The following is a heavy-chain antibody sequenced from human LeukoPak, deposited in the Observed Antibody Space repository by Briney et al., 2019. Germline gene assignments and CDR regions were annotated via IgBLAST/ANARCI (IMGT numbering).Heavy chain of an antibody. CDR1: GFTFSNYA. CDR2: ISESGGKT. V-gene: IGHV3-23*01. Sequence: GGSLRLSCVASGFTFSNYAMTWVRQAPGKGLEWVSSISESGGKTYYADPVKGRFTISRDNSKNTLYLQMNSLRAEDTAVYYCAEDRARYGDLDYWGQGTLVTVSS. D-gene: IGHD4-17*01. CDR3: AEDRARYGDLDY. J-gene: IGHJ4*02.